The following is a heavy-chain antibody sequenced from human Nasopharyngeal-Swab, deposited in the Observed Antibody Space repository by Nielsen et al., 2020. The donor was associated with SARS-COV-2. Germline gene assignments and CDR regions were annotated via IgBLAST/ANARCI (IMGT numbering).Heavy chain of an antibody. V-gene: IGHV1-46*01. CDR1: GYTFTSYY. D-gene: IGHD3-3*01. CDR3: ARDTYDFWSGYYDTFSYFDY. Sequence: ASVKVSCKASGYTFTSYYMHWVRQAPGQGLEWMGIINPSGGSTSYAQKFQGRVTMTRDTSTSTVYMELSSLRSDDTAVYYCARDTYDFWSGYYDTFSYFDYWGQGTLVTVSS. CDR2: INPSGGST. J-gene: IGHJ4*02.